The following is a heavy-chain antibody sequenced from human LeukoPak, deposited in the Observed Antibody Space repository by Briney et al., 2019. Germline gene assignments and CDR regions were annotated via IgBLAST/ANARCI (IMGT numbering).Heavy chain of an antibody. V-gene: IGHV3-7*01. Sequence: PGGSPRLSCAASGFTFSNYWMTWVRRAPGKGLDWVANIEQDGTEKNYVDSVKGRFTVSRDNSKNTLYLQMNSLRAEDTAVYYCARDALNSGYYYSWGQGTLVTVSS. D-gene: IGHD3-22*01. CDR1: GFTFSNYW. CDR2: IEQDGTEK. J-gene: IGHJ4*02. CDR3: ARDALNSGYYYS.